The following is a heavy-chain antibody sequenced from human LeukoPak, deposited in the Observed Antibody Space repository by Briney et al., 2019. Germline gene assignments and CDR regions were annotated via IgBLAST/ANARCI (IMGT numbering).Heavy chain of an antibody. D-gene: IGHD1-20*01. CDR2: INHSGST. CDR3: ARVTGTTLNDAFDI. J-gene: IGHJ3*02. CDR1: GGSFSGYY. V-gene: IGHV4-34*01. Sequence: SSETLSLTCAVYGGSFSGYYWSWIRQPPGKGLEWIGEINHSGSTNYNPSLKSRVTISVDTSKNQFSLKLSSVTAADTAVYYCARVTGTTLNDAFDIWGQGTMVTVSS.